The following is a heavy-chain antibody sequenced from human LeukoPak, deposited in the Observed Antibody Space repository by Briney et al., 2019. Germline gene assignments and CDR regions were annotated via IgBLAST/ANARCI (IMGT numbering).Heavy chain of an antibody. D-gene: IGHD6-13*01. CDR1: GYTFTSYY. J-gene: IGHJ5*02. Sequence: ASVKVSCKASGYTFTSYYMHWVRQAPGQGLEWMGIINPSGGSTSYAQKFQGRVTMTRDTSTSTVYMELSSLRSEDTAVYYCARVRIAAAGPDSDWFDPWGQGTLVTVSS. CDR3: ARVRIAAAGPDSDWFDP. CDR2: INPSGGST. V-gene: IGHV1-46*01.